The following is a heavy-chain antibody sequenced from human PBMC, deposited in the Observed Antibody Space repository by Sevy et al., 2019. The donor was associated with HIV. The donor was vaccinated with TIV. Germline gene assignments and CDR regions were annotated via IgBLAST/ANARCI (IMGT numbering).Heavy chain of an antibody. J-gene: IGHJ3*02. CDR2: IGSSNGYK. Sequence: GGSLRLSCAASGFNFRSYSINWVRQAPGNGLEWVSSIGSSNGYKYYADSVKGRFTISRDNAKKSLYLQMNSLRAEDTAIYYCARDYEAFDISGQGTVVTVSS. CDR1: GFNFRSYS. CDR3: ARDYEAFDI. V-gene: IGHV3-21*04. D-gene: IGHD3-3*01.